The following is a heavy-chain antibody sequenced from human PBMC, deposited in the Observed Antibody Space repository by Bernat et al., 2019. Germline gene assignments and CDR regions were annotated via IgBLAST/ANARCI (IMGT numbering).Heavy chain of an antibody. CDR1: GYTFSTYY. CDR3: ARQGPGTAAAFEVYFDN. Sequence: EVQLVQSGGEMKKPGESLKISCKGSGYTFSTYYIAWVRQMPGKGLEWMGIIYPGDSDTRYSPSFQGQVTISADKSINTAYLQWNSLKASDTAMYYCARQGPGTAAAFEVYFDNWGQGTLVAVSS. D-gene: IGHD6-13*01. CDR2: IYPGDSDT. V-gene: IGHV5-51*01. J-gene: IGHJ4*02.